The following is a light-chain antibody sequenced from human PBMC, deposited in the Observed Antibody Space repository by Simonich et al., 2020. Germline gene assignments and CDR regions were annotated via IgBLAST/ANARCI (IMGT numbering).Light chain of an antibody. Sequence: DIVMTQSPDSLAVSLGERATINCKSSQSVLYSSNNKNYVAWYQQKPGQPPKLLIYWASTRESGVPDRFSGSGSGTDFTLTISILQAEDVAVYFCQQYYSTPMYTFGQGTKLDIK. V-gene: IGKV4-1*01. CDR1: QSVLYSSNNKNY. CDR2: WAS. J-gene: IGKJ2*01. CDR3: QQYYSTPMYT.